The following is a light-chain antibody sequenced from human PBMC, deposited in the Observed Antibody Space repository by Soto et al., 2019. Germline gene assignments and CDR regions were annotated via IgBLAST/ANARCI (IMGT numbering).Light chain of an antibody. CDR1: QGISNH. J-gene: IGKJ1*01. V-gene: IGKV1-27*01. CDR2: AAS. Sequence: DIQMTQSPSSLSASVGDRVTFSCRASQGISNHLAWYQQKPGNVPKLLIYAASTLQSGIPSRFSGSASGTDFTLSISSLQPEDFATYFCQHYHSAQLTFGQGTRVEI. CDR3: QHYHSAQLT.